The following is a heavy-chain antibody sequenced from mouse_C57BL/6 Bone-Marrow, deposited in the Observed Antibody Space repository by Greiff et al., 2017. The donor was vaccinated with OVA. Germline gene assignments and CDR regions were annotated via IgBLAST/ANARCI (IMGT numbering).Heavy chain of an antibody. CDR3: ARGLRLPYYYARDY. J-gene: IGHJ4*01. CDR1: GYTFTSYW. V-gene: IGHV1-69*01. Sequence: VQLQQPGAELVMPGASVKLSCKASGYTFTSYWMHWVKQRPGQGLEWIGEIDPSDSYPNYNQKFKGKSTLTVDKSSSTAYMQLSSLTSEDSAVYYCARGLRLPYYYARDYWGQGTSVTVSS. D-gene: IGHD3-2*02. CDR2: IDPSDSYP.